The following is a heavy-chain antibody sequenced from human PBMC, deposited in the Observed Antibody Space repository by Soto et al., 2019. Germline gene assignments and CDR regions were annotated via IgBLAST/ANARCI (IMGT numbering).Heavy chain of an antibody. Sequence: ASVKVSCKASGGTFSSYAISWVRQAPGQGLEWMGGIIPIFGTANYAQKFQGRVTITADESTSTAYMELSSLRSEDTAVYYCASRITVTIYYYYGMDAWGQETTVT. V-gene: IGHV1-69*13. CDR3: ASRITVTIYYYYGMDA. D-gene: IGHD1-7*01. CDR1: GGTFSSYA. CDR2: IIPIFGTA. J-gene: IGHJ6*02.